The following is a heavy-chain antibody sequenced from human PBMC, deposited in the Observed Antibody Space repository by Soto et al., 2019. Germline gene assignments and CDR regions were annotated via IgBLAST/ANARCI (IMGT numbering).Heavy chain of an antibody. V-gene: IGHV4-34*01. J-gene: IGHJ3*02. CDR3: SLVRLRYRAFDI. Sequence: SETLSLTCAVYGGSFSGYYWSWIRQPPGKGLEWIGEINHSGSTNYNPSLKSRVTISVDTSKNQFSLKLSSVTAADTAVYYCSLVRLRYRAFDIWGQGTMVTVSS. CDR2: INHSGST. CDR1: GGSFSGYY. D-gene: IGHD2-2*02.